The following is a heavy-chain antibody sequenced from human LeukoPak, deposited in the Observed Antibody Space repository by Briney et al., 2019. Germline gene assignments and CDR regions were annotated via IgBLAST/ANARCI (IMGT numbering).Heavy chain of an antibody. V-gene: IGHV1-8*01. CDR1: RYTFTSYD. D-gene: IGHD5-12*01. Sequence: ASVKVSCKASRYTFTSYDINWVRQATGQGLEWMGWMNPNSGNTGYAQKFQGRVTMTRNTSISTAYMELSSLRSEDTAVCYCARGRGYSGYGIWFDPWGQGTLVTVSS. CDR2: MNPNSGNT. J-gene: IGHJ5*02. CDR3: ARGRGYSGYGIWFDP.